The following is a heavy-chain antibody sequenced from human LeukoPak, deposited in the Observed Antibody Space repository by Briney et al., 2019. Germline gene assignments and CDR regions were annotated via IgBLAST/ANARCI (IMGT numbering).Heavy chain of an antibody. D-gene: IGHD2-15*01. Sequence: ASVKVSCKASGYTFTGYYMHWVRQAPGQGLEWMGRINPNSGGTNYAQKFQGRVTMTRDTSISTAYMELSRLRSDDTAVYYCARHQRFRCSGGSCYSAVSSSGWYGLFDYWGQGTLVTVSS. CDR2: INPNSGGT. CDR1: GYTFTGYY. CDR3: ARHQRFRCSGGSCYSAVSSSGWYGLFDY. J-gene: IGHJ4*02. V-gene: IGHV1-2*06.